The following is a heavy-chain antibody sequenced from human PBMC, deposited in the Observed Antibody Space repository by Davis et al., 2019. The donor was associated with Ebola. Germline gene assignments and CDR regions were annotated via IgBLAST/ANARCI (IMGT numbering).Heavy chain of an antibody. V-gene: IGHV1-2*02. CDR2: INPNSGGT. CDR3: ARQDFWSGYWVVDYYYYGMDV. D-gene: IGHD3-3*01. J-gene: IGHJ6*02. Sequence: ASVKVSCKASGYTFTGYYMHWVRQAPGQGLEWMGWINPNSGGTNYAQKFQGRVTMTRDTSISTAYMELSRLRSDDTAVYYCARQDFWSGYWVVDYYYYGMDVWGQGTTVTVSS. CDR1: GYTFTGYY.